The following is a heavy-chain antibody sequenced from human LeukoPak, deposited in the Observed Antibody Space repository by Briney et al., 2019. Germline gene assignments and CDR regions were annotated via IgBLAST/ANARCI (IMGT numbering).Heavy chain of an antibody. V-gene: IGHV3-23*01. D-gene: IGHD3-9*01. J-gene: IGHJ4*02. Sequence: GGSLRLSCAASGFTFSSYAMSWVRQAPGKGLEWVSAISGSGGSTYYADSVKGRFTISRDNSKNTLYLQMNSLRAEETAVYYCAKDGRPSRYFDLLLEGTFDYWGQGTLVTVSS. CDR2: ISGSGGST. CDR1: GFTFSSYA. CDR3: AKDGRPSRYFDLLLEGTFDY.